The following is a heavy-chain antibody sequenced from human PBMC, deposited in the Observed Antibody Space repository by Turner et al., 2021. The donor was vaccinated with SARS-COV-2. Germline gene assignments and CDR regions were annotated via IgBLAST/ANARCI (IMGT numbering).Heavy chain of an antibody. V-gene: IGHV4-4*07. J-gene: IGHJ5*02. D-gene: IGHD4-17*01. Sequence: QVQLQESGPRLVKPSETLSLTCSVSGGSISHFHWSWIRQPAGKELEWIGRIYSSGSTNYNPSLKSRITMSLDTSKNHFSLRLSSVTAADTAVYYCARDGDLRRNWFDPWGQGIQVTVSS. CDR3: ARDGDLRRNWFDP. CDR1: GGSISHFH. CDR2: IYSSGST.